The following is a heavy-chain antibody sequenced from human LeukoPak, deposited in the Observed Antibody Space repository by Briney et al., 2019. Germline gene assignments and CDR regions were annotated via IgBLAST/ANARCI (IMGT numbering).Heavy chain of an antibody. D-gene: IGHD3-3*01. Sequence: GGSLTLSCEASGFTFSTNAIHWVRQAPGQGLQYVSAISGNGGSTYYADSVKDRFTISRDNSKNTVYLQMGSLRAEGMAVYYCARVKYNDFWSGYSPPDYWGQGTLVTVSS. J-gene: IGHJ4*02. V-gene: IGHV3-64*02. CDR2: ISGNGGST. CDR1: GFTFSTNA. CDR3: ARVKYNDFWSGYSPPDY.